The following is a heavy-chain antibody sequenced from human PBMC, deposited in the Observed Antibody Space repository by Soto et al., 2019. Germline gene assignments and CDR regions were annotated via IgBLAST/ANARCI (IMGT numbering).Heavy chain of an antibody. CDR1: GFTFGDYA. CDR3: TRAIDCSGGSCYGRLDY. D-gene: IGHD2-15*01. J-gene: IGHJ4*02. V-gene: IGHV3-49*03. Sequence: GGSLRLSCTASGFTFGDYAMSWFRQAPGKGLEWVGFIRSKAYGGTTEYAASVKGRFTISRDDSKSIAYLQMNSLKTEDTAVYYCTRAIDCSGGSCYGRLDYWGQGTLVTVSS. CDR2: IRSKAYGGTT.